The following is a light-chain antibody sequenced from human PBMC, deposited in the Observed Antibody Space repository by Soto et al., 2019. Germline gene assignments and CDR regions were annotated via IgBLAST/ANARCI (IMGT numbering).Light chain of an antibody. V-gene: IGLV1-47*01. CDR3: AAWDDSLSAVV. CDR1: ISNLGSNF. J-gene: IGLJ3*02. Sequence: QSVLTQPPSASGTPGQRVTISCSGSISNLGSNFIYWYQQLPGAAPKLLISRNNERPPGVPDRFSGSKSGTSASLAISGLRSEDEADYHCAAWDDSLSAVVFGGGTKLTVL. CDR2: RNN.